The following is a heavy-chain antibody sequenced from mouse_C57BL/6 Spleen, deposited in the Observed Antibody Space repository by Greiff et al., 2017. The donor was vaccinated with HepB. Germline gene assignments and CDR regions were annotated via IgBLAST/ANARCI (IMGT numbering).Heavy chain of an antibody. CDR1: GFTFSDYG. V-gene: IGHV5-17*01. CDR3: ARTSYYSNYEGFAY. Sequence: EVQLVESGGGLVKPGGSLKLSCAASGFTFSDYGMHWVRQAPEKGLEWVAYISSGSSTIYYADTVKGRFTISRDNAKNTLFLQMTSLRSEDTAMYYWARTSYYSNYEGFAYWGQGTLVTVSA. D-gene: IGHD2-5*01. J-gene: IGHJ3*01. CDR2: ISSGSSTI.